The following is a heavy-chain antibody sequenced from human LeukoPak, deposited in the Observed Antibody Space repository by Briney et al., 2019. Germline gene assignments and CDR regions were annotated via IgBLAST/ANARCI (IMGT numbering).Heavy chain of an antibody. J-gene: IGHJ4*02. CDR2: IYYSGST. Sequence: SETLSLTCIVSSGSISSGSYYWGWIRQPPGKGLEWIGSIYYSGSTYYNPSLMSRVTISVDTSKNQFSLKLSSVTAADTAVYYCARESIAAAGTDYWGQGTLVTVSS. CDR1: SGSISSGSYY. CDR3: ARESIAAAGTDY. V-gene: IGHV4-39*07. D-gene: IGHD6-13*01.